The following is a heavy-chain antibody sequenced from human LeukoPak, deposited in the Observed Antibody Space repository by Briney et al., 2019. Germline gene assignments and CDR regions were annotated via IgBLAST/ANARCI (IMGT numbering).Heavy chain of an antibody. V-gene: IGHV1-2*02. J-gene: IGHJ4*02. CDR1: GYTFTGYF. CDR3: ARSNSDGRVDY. D-gene: IGHD1-26*01. CDR2: INPKSGGT. Sequence: ASVKVSCKASGYTFTGYFIHWVRQAPGQVLEWMGWINPKSGGTNYEQRFQDRVTMTRDTSISTAYMELSRLRSDDTAVYYCARSNSDGRVDYWGQGTLVTVSS.